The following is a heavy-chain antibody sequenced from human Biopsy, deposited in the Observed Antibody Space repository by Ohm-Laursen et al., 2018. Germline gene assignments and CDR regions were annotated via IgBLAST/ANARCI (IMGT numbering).Heavy chain of an antibody. J-gene: IGHJ6*02. CDR1: GASITSYY. CDR2: TYKGGNT. Sequence: SQTLSLTCTVSGASITSYYWSWIRQPAGKGLEWIGHTYKGGNTNHNPPLKSRVSMSVDTSKNQLSLTLGSVTAADTAVYYCARDLPSSYYYAMDVWGQGTTVTVSS. V-gene: IGHV4-4*07. CDR3: ARDLPSSYYYAMDV.